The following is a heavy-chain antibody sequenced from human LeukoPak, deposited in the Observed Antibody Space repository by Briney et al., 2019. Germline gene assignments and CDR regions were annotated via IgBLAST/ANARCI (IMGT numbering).Heavy chain of an antibody. J-gene: IGHJ4*02. D-gene: IGHD5-24*01. CDR3: ARGERSPYYFDY. CDR2: IYHSGST. V-gene: IGHV4-30-2*01. CDR1: GGSISSGGYS. Sequence: PSQTLSPTCAVSGGSISSGGYSWSWIRQPPGKGLEWIGYIYHSGSTYYNPSLKSRVTISVDRSKNQFSLKLSSVTAADTAVYYCARGERSPYYFDYWGQGTLVTVSS.